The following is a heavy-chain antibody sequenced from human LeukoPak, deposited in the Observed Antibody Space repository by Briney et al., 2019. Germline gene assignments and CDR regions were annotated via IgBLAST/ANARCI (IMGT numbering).Heavy chain of an antibody. Sequence: KASETLSLTCTVSGGSISSYYWSWIRQPAGKGLEWIGRIYTSGSTNYNPSLKSRVTMSVDTSKNQFSLKLSSVTAADTAVYYCARDVDYYDSSGYYTGFEYWGQGTLVTVSS. J-gene: IGHJ4*02. D-gene: IGHD3-22*01. V-gene: IGHV4-4*07. CDR3: ARDVDYYDSSGYYTGFEY. CDR2: IYTSGST. CDR1: GGSISSYY.